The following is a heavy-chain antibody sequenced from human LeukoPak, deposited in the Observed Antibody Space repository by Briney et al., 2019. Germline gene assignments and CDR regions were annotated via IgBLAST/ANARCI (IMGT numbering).Heavy chain of an antibody. CDR3: ATGAPPNYDFWSGYPYYYYYYGMDV. V-gene: IGHV1-24*01. CDR1: GYTLTELS. Sequence: GASVKVSCKVSGYTLTELSMHWVRQAPGKGLEWTGGFDPEDGETIYAQKFQGRVTMTEDTSTDTAYMELSSLRSEDTAVYYCATGAPPNYDFWSGYPYYYYYYGMDVWGQGTTVTVSS. J-gene: IGHJ6*02. CDR2: FDPEDGET. D-gene: IGHD3-3*01.